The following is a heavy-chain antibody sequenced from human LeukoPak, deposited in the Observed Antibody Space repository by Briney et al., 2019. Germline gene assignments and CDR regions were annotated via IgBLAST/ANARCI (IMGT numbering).Heavy chain of an antibody. CDR3: AKEYYFDL. J-gene: IGHJ4*02. CDR1: GFTFSSYG. Sequence: GGSLRLSXAASGFTFSSYGMSWVRQAPGKGLEWVSTISGSGVNTYHADSVKGRFTISGDNSKSTLYLQMSSLRAEDTAVYHCAKEYYFDLWGQGTLVTVSS. CDR2: ISGSGVNT. V-gene: IGHV3-23*01.